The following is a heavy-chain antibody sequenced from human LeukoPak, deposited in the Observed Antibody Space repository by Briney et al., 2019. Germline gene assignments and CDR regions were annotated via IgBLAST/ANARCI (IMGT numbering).Heavy chain of an antibody. CDR1: GYTFTNYG. D-gene: IGHD5-24*01. J-gene: IGHJ4*02. Sequence: ASVKVSCKASGYTFTNYGVSWVRQAPGHGLEWLGWISAYNGNTNYPQKLQGRVTMTTDTSTSTAYMELRSLISDDTAVYYCARGGQLRATTSLDYWGQGTLVTVSS. CDR3: ARGGQLRATTSLDY. CDR2: ISAYNGNT. V-gene: IGHV1-18*01.